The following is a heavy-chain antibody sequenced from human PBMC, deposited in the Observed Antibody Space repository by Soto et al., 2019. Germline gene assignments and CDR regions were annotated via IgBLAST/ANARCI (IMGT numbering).Heavy chain of an antibody. D-gene: IGHD3-3*01. CDR2: INHSGST. Sequence: SETLSLTCAVYGGSFSGYYWSWIRQPPGKGLEWIGEINHSGSTNYNPSLKSRVTISVDTSKNQFSLKLSSVTAADTAVYYCARSGRRPGSNTIFGVVIARYYYYGMVVWGQGTTVTVSS. V-gene: IGHV4-34*01. CDR1: GGSFSGYY. J-gene: IGHJ6*02. CDR3: ARSGRRPGSNTIFGVVIARYYYYGMVV.